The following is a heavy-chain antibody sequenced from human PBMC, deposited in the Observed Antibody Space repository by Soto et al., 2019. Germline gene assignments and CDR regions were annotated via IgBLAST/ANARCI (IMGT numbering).Heavy chain of an antibody. CDR3: ARFMSGSGGYYGMDV. CDR1: GYTFTSYA. V-gene: IGHV1-3*01. Sequence: ASVKVSCKASGYTFTSYAMHWVRQAPGQRLEWMGWINAGNGNTKYSQKFQGRVTITRDTSASTAYMELSSLRSEDTAVYYCARFMSGSGGYYGMDVWGQGTTVTVSS. J-gene: IGHJ6*02. CDR2: INAGNGNT. D-gene: IGHD3-10*01.